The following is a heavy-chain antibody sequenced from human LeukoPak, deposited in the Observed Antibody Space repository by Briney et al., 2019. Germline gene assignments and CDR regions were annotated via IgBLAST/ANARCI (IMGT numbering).Heavy chain of an antibody. CDR2: FDPEDGET. CDR1: GYTLTELS. J-gene: IGHJ4*02. V-gene: IGHV1-24*01. D-gene: IGHD3-22*01. CDR3: ATDLYDSSGYYHGLDY. Sequence: ASVTVSCTVSGYTLTELSMHWVRQAPGKGLEWMGGFDPEDGETIYAQKFQGRVTMTEDTSTDTAYMELSSLRSEDTAVYYCATDLYDSSGYYHGLDYWGQGTLVTVSS.